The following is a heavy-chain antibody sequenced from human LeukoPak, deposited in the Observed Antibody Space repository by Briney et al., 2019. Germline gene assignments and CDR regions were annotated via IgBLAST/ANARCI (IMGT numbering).Heavy chain of an antibody. CDR3: ARQYCSGGSCYSYFQH. Sequence: ASVKVSCKASGYTFTSYYMHWVRQAPGQGLEWIGIINPSGGSTSYAQKFQGRVTMTRDTSTSTVYMELSSLRSEDTAVYYCARQYCSGGSCYSYFQHWGQGTLVTVSS. J-gene: IGHJ1*01. V-gene: IGHV1-46*01. CDR2: INPSGGST. D-gene: IGHD2-15*01. CDR1: GYTFTSYY.